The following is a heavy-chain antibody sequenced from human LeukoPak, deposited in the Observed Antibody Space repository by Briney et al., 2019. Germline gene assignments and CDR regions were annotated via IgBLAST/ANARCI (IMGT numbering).Heavy chain of an antibody. CDR3: ARTPTSILLWFGEPAYYFDY. CDR2: IYPGDSDT. CDR1: GYSFTSYW. V-gene: IGHV5-51*01. D-gene: IGHD3-10*01. Sequence: PGESLKISCKGSGYSFTSYWIGWVRQMPGKGLEWMGIIYPGDSDTRYSPSFQGQVTISADKSISTAYLQWSSLKASDTAMYYCARTPTSILLWFGEPAYYFDYWGQGALVTVSS. J-gene: IGHJ4*02.